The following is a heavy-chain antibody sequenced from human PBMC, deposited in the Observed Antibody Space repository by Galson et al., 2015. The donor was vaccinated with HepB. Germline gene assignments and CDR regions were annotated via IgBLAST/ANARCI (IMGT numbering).Heavy chain of an antibody. CDR2: IWSDGGNK. J-gene: IGHJ4*02. D-gene: IGHD2-2*01. Sequence: SLRLSCATSGFTFSSYGIHWVRQAPGKGLEWVALIWSDGGNKYYADSVEGRFTISRDNSKNTLYLQMNSLRAEDTAVYYCAREGAVVPTAMPLDYWGQGTLVTVSS. CDR1: GFTFSSYG. V-gene: IGHV3-33*01. CDR3: AREGAVVPTAMPLDY.